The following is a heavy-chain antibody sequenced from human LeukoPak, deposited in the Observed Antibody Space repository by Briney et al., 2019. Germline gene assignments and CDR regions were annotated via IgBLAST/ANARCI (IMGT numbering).Heavy chain of an antibody. J-gene: IGHJ4*02. CDR2: VIGSSGAT. V-gene: IGHV3-23*01. CDR3: AKGAYDFLEIAYFDY. Sequence: GGSLRLSCAASGFSFTKYAMNWVRQAPGKGLEWVAVVIGSSGATDYADSVKGRFTISRDNSTNTLFLQMNSLRAEDTAIYYCAKGAYDFLEIAYFDYWGQGTLVTVSS. CDR1: GFSFTKYA. D-gene: IGHD3-3*01.